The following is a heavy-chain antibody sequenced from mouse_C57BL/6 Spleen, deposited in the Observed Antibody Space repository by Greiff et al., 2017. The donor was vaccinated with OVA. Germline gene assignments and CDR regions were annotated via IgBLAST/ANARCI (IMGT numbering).Heavy chain of an antibody. D-gene: IGHD3-2*02. V-gene: IGHV1-26*01. Sequence: EVQLQQSGPELVKPGASVKISCKASGYTFTDYYMNWVKQSHGKSLEWIGDINPNNGGTSYNQKFKGKATLTVDKSSSTAYMELRSLTSEDSAVYYCAQDSSGYGYFDVWGTGTTVTVSS. CDR2: INPNNGGT. J-gene: IGHJ1*03. CDR3: AQDSSGYGYFDV. CDR1: GYTFTDYY.